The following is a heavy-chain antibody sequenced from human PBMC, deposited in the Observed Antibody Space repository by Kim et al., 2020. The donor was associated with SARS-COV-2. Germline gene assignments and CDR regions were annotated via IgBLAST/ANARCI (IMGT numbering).Heavy chain of an antibody. D-gene: IGHD2-21*01. Sequence: SVKVSCKASGFTFTSSAMQWVRQARGQRLEWIGWIVVGSGNTNYAQKFQERVTITRDMSTSTAYMELSSLRSEDTAVYYCAAGGLWREYYGMDVWGQGTTVTVSS. V-gene: IGHV1-58*02. CDR2: IVVGSGNT. CDR1: GFTFTSSA. CDR3: AAGGLWREYYGMDV. J-gene: IGHJ6*02.